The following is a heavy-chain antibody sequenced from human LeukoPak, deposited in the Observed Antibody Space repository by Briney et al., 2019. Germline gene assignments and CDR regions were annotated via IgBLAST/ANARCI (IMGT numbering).Heavy chain of an antibody. D-gene: IGHD5-18*01. CDR2: IIPIFGTA. V-gene: IGHV1-69*13. Sequence: SVKVSCKASGGTFSSYAISWVRQAPGQGLEWMGGIIPIFGTANYAQKFQGRVTITADESTSTAYMELSSLRSEDTAVYYCARVLRIQLWSRDNWYFDLWGRGTLVTVSS. CDR3: ARVLRIQLWSRDNWYFDL. J-gene: IGHJ2*01. CDR1: GGTFSSYA.